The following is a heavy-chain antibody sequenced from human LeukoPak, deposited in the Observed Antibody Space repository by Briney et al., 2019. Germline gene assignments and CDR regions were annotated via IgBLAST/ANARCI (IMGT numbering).Heavy chain of an antibody. Sequence: GASVKVSCKASGYTFTSYGISWVRQAPGQGLEWMGWISAYNGNTNYAQKLQGRVTMTTDTSTSTAYMELRSLRSDDTAVYYCARDKTYYYDSSGYNLGYWGQGILVTVSS. V-gene: IGHV1-18*01. CDR2: ISAYNGNT. CDR1: GYTFTSYG. D-gene: IGHD3-22*01. J-gene: IGHJ4*02. CDR3: ARDKTYYYDSSGYNLGY.